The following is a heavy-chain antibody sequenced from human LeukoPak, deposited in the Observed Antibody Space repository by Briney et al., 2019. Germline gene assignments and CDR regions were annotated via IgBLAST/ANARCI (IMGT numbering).Heavy chain of an antibody. CDR3: AKPGFTMIVL. V-gene: IGHV3-66*04. Sequence: GGSLRLSCAASGFSVSNNYMSWVRQAPGKGLEWVSVIYSGGSTFYADSVKGRFTISRDNSKNTLYLQLSSLRAEDTAVYYCAKPGFTMIVLWGQGTLVTVSS. D-gene: IGHD3-22*01. CDR1: GFSVSNNY. J-gene: IGHJ4*02. CDR2: IYSGGST.